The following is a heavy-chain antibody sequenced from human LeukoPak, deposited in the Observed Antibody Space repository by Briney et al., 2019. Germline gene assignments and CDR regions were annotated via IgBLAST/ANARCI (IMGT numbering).Heavy chain of an antibody. Sequence: PGGSLRLSCAASGFTFSSYAMSWVRQAPGKGLEWVSSVSGSGKNTYYADSVKGRFTISRDNSKNTLHLQMNSLRAEDTAVYFCAKDLNGYYKAIDYWGQGTLVTVSS. CDR1: GFTFSSYA. J-gene: IGHJ4*02. CDR2: VSGSGKNT. V-gene: IGHV3-23*01. D-gene: IGHD3-9*01. CDR3: AKDLNGYYKAIDY.